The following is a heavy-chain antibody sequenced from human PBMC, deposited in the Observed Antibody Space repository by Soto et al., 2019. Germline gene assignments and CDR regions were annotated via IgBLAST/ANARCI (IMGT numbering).Heavy chain of an antibody. Sequence: QVQLQESGPRLVKPSGTLSLTCAVSGGSITTSNWWSWARRPPGKGLEWIGEIYPSGSTNSNPSRVRRVSSSSEQSQNPFPLPLRAVPAADTAVDYCARAEGRCTITGFWPVVYWGQGLLVTVSS. D-gene: IGHD2-2*01. CDR3: ARAEGRCTITGFWPVVY. J-gene: IGHJ4*02. CDR1: GGSITTSNW. V-gene: IGHV4-4*02. CDR2: IYPSGST.